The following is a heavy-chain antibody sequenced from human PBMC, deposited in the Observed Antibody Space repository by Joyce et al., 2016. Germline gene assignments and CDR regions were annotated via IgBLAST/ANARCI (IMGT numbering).Heavy chain of an antibody. CDR1: GYIFTTYG. J-gene: IGHJ3*02. CDR2: ISAHHGNT. D-gene: IGHD3-22*01. CDR3: ARDIHYYNSSGYYWGAFDI. Sequence: QVQLVLYGSEVKKPGASVEVSCKGTGYIFTTYGISWVRQAPGQGCEWMGWISAHHGNTKYAQKFQGRVTMTIDTSTSTAYMELESLRSDDTAVYYCARDIHYYNSSGYYWGAFDIWGQGTMVSVSS. V-gene: IGHV1-18*01.